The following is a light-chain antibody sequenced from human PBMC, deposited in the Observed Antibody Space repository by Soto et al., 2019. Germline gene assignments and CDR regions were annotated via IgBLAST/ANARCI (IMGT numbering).Light chain of an antibody. CDR1: QGIRND. CDR3: LQHNNYPRT. Sequence: QVTQSPSSLSASVGDRVAITSRASQGIRNDLAWYQQKPGEAPKRLIYRASNLQSGVPSRFSGSGSGTEFTLTISSLQPEDFGTYYCLQHNNYPRTFGQGTKVDI. V-gene: IGKV1-17*01. J-gene: IGKJ1*01. CDR2: RAS.